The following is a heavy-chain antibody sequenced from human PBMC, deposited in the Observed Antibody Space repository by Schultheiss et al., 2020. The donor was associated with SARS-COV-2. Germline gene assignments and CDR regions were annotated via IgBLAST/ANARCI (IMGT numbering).Heavy chain of an antibody. V-gene: IGHV4-4*02. J-gene: IGHJ4*02. CDR3: ARDGEDNSGYYYFDY. CDR1: GGSISSSNW. D-gene: IGHD3-22*01. CDR2: IYHSGST. Sequence: SETLSLTCTVSGGSISSSNWWSWVRQPPGKGLEWIGEIYHSGSTNYNPSLKRRVTMSVDTSKNQFSLKLSSVTAADTAVYYCARDGEDNSGYYYFDYWGQGTLVTVSS.